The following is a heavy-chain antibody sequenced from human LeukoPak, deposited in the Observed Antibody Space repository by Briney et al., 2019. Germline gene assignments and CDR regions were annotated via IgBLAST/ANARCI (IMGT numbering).Heavy chain of an antibody. CDR3: ASSSGWHPNYFDY. CDR1: GITFSSYG. V-gene: IGHV3-23*01. Sequence: GGSLRLSCAASGITFSSYGMSWVRQVPGKGLEWVSSISHTGGSPYYADSVKGRFTISRDNSKNTLYLQMNSLRAEDTAVYYCASSSGWHPNYFDYWGQGTLVTVSS. J-gene: IGHJ4*02. D-gene: IGHD6-19*01. CDR2: ISHTGGSP.